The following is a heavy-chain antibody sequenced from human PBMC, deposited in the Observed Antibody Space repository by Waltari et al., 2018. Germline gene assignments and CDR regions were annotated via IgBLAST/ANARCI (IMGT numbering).Heavy chain of an antibody. D-gene: IGHD2-21*02. CDR2: RWYDGSNK. CDR1: GFTFSSYG. J-gene: IGHJ4*02. CDR3: VVGGSRGGDEGGY. V-gene: IGHV3-33*01. Sequence: QVQLVESGGGVVQPGRSLRLSCAASGFTFSSYGMHWVGQAPGKGLEWVAVRWYDGSNKNYGDAVKGRFTISRDNSKNTLYLQMNSLRAEDTAVYYCVVGGSRGGDEGGYWGQGTLVTVSS.